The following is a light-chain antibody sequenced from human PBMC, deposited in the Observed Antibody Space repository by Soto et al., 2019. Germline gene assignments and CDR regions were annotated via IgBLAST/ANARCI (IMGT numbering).Light chain of an antibody. J-gene: IGLJ2*01. CDR2: EGT. Sequence: SALTQPASVSGSPGQSITISCTGTSSDIGFYDLVSWYQQHPGKAPKLMIYEGTKRPSGVSDRFSGSKSGNTASLTISGLQTEDEDDYYCCSYVGNSTLVFGGGTKLTVL. CDR3: CSYVGNSTLV. V-gene: IGLV2-23*01. CDR1: SSDIGFYDL.